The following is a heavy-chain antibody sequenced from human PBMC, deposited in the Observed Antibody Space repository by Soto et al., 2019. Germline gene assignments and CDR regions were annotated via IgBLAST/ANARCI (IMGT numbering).Heavy chain of an antibody. CDR2: IIPIFRTV. V-gene: IGHV1-69*01. D-gene: IGHD4-4*01. CDR3: ALRGFDYSMGY. CDR1: GGTFSSYA. J-gene: IGHJ4*02. Sequence: QVQLVQSGAEVKKPGSSVKVSCKTSGGTFSSYAISWVRQAPGQGLEWMGGIIPIFRTVNYAQKFQGRVTITADESTRTANMELSSLRSEDTAVYYCALRGFDYSMGYWGQGTLVTVSS.